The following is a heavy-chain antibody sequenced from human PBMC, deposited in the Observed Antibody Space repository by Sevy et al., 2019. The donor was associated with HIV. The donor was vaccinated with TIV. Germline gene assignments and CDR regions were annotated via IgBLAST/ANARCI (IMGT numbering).Heavy chain of an antibody. Sequence: GGSLRLSCAASGFTFSSYGMHWVRQAPGKGLEWVAVIWYDGSNKYYADSVKGRFTTSRDNSKNTLNLQMNSLRAEDTAVYYCARDLASTTLDYWGQGTLVTVSS. CDR3: ARDLASTTLDY. D-gene: IGHD1-26*01. CDR1: GFTFSSYG. V-gene: IGHV3-33*01. J-gene: IGHJ4*02. CDR2: IWYDGSNK.